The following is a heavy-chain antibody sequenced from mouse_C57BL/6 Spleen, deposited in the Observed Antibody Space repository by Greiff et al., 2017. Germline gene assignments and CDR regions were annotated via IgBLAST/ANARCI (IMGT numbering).Heavy chain of an antibody. CDR3: ARKYYDYDGDYYAMDY. D-gene: IGHD2-4*01. CDR2: IYPGSGST. J-gene: IGHJ4*01. V-gene: IGHV1-55*01. CDR1: GYTFTSYW. Sequence: QVQLQQPGAELVKPGASVKMSCKASGYTFTSYWLTWVKQRPGQGLEWIGDIYPGSGSTNYNEKFKSKATLTVDTSSSTAYMQLSSLTSEDSAVYYCARKYYDYDGDYYAMDYWGQGTSVTVSA.